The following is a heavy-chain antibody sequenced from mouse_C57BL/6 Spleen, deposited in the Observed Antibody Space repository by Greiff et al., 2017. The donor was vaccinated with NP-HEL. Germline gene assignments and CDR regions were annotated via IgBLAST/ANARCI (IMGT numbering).Heavy chain of an antibody. CDR3: ARRGVYYDYFDY. Sequence: QVQLQQPGAELVKPGASVKLSCKASGYTFTSYWMQWVKQRPGQGLEWIGEIDPSDSYTNYNQKFKGKATLTVDTSSSTAYMQLSSLTSEDSAVYYCARRGVYYDYFDYWGQGTTLTVSS. V-gene: IGHV1-50*01. CDR2: IDPSDSYT. CDR1: GYTFTSYW. D-gene: IGHD2-1*01. J-gene: IGHJ2*01.